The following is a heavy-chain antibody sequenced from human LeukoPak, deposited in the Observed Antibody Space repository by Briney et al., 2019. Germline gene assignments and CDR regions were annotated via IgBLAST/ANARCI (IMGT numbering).Heavy chain of an antibody. CDR3: AKDPSYSSSSDYFDY. V-gene: IGHV3-23*01. CDR2: ISGGGGST. J-gene: IGHJ4*02. Sequence: GGSLRLSCAASGFTFSSYGMSWVRQAPGKGLEWVSGISGGGGSTYYADSVKGRFTISRDNSKNTLYLQMNSLRAEDTAVYYCAKDPSYSSSSDYFDYWGQGTLLTVSS. D-gene: IGHD6-6*01. CDR1: GFTFSSYG.